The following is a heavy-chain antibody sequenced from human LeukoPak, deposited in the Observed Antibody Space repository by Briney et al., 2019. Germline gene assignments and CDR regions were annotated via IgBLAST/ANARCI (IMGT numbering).Heavy chain of an antibody. D-gene: IGHD3-22*01. Sequence: GGSLRLSCAASGFTFDDSAMHWVRQAPGRGLEWVSLITGDGATTYYADSVKGRFTISRDNNKVPLYLPMHSLRTEDTAFYYCAKPNNYYDSSCYPVAYYYYYYMDVWGKGATVTVSS. CDR2: ITGDGATT. J-gene: IGHJ6*03. CDR1: GFTFDDSA. V-gene: IGHV3-43*02. CDR3: AKPNNYYDSSCYPVAYYYYYYMDV.